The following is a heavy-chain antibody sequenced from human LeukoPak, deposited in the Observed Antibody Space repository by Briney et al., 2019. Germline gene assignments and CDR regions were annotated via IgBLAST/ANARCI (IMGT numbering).Heavy chain of an antibody. CDR2: ISDDESNK. J-gene: IGHJ4*02. V-gene: IGHV3-30*04. Sequence: PGGSLRLSCTASGITISNYAMHWVRQAPGKGLEWVALISDDESNKAYADSVKGRFTISRDNSKNTLYLLVNSLRPEDTAVYYCARGQVGSTLPLFDYWGQGTLVTVSS. CDR3: ARGQVGSTLPLFDY. CDR1: GITISNYA. D-gene: IGHD1-26*01.